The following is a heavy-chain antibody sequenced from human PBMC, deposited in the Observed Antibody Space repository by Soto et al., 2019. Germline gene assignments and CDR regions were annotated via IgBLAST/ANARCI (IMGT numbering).Heavy chain of an antibody. D-gene: IGHD6-6*01. Sequence: SVKVSCKASGGTFSSYAISWVRQAPGQGLEWMGGIIPIFGTANYAQKFQGRVTITADESTSTAYMELNSLRSEDTAVYYCARRGLSSSSTFRYHYYGMDVWGQGTAVTVPS. J-gene: IGHJ6*02. CDR2: IIPIFGTA. V-gene: IGHV1-69*13. CDR3: ARRGLSSSSTFRYHYYGMDV. CDR1: GGTFSSYA.